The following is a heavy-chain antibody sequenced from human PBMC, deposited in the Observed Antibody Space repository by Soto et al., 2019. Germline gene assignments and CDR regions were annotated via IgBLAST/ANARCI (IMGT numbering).Heavy chain of an antibody. CDR3: VKDESINWYSGHFRH. Sequence: GGSLRLSCAASGFTFDDYAMHWVRQVPGKGLEWVSGINWNSGSIGYGDSVKGRFAISRDNAKNSLHLQMDSLSAEDTAFYYCVKDESINWYSGHFRHWGQGTLVTVSS. J-gene: IGHJ1*01. CDR1: GFTFDDYA. CDR2: INWNSGSI. D-gene: IGHD6-13*01. V-gene: IGHV3-9*01.